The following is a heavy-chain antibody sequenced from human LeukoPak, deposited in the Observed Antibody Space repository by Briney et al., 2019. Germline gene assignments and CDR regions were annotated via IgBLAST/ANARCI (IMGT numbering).Heavy chain of an antibody. Sequence: SVKVSCKASGGTFSSYAISWVRQAPGQGLEWMGRIIPILGIANYAQKFQGRVTITADKSTSTAYMELSSLRSEDTAVYYCASTVRYCSSTSCPPNWGQGTLVTVSS. J-gene: IGHJ4*02. CDR1: GGTFSSYA. CDR2: IIPILGIA. D-gene: IGHD2-2*01. V-gene: IGHV1-69*04. CDR3: ASTVRYCSSTSCPPN.